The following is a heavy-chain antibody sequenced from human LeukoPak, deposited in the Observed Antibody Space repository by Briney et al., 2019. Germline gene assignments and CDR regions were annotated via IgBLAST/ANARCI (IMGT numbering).Heavy chain of an antibody. Sequence: PGGSLRLSCAASGLTFSNYWMSWVRQAPGKGLEWVANIKQDGSEKYYVDSVKGRFTISRDNAKNSLYLQMNGLRAEDTAVYYCARAHHYGTYWGQGTLVTVSS. CDR2: IKQDGSEK. J-gene: IGHJ4*02. CDR3: ARAHHYGTY. V-gene: IGHV3-7*02. CDR1: GLTFSNYW. D-gene: IGHD3-10*01.